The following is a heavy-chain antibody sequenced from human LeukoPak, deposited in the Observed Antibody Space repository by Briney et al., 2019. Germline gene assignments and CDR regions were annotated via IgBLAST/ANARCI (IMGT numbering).Heavy chain of an antibody. D-gene: IGHD6-13*01. CDR1: GFTFSAYA. CDR2: ISSAGTT. CDR3: ARDLEAANTYYFDY. V-gene: IGHV3-66*01. J-gene: IGHJ4*02. Sequence: GGSLRLSCEASGFTFSAYAMTWVRQAPGKGLEWVSIISSAGTTYYADSVKGRFTISRDNSKNSVYLQVNSLRDEDTAVYYCARDLEAANTYYFDYWGQGTLVTVSP.